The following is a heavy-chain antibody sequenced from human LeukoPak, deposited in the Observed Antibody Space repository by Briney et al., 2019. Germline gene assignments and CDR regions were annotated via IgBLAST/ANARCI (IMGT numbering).Heavy chain of an antibody. Sequence: GGSLRLSCAASGFTFSSYAMSWVRQAPGKGLEWVSAISGGGVNTYYADSVKGRFTISRDNSKNTLYLQMNSLRAEDTAVYYCAREDYGDYVDAFDIWGQGTMVTVSS. CDR1: GFTFSSYA. V-gene: IGHV3-23*01. D-gene: IGHD4-17*01. CDR3: AREDYGDYVDAFDI. J-gene: IGHJ3*02. CDR2: ISGGGVNT.